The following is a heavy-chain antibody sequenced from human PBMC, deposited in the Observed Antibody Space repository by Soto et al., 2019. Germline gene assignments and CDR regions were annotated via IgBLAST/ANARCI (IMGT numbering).Heavy chain of an antibody. CDR2: IYQSGST. V-gene: IGHV4-30-2*01. CDR3: AGLYSSGWYFDY. J-gene: IGHJ4*02. D-gene: IGHD6-19*01. CDR1: GGSISSGGYS. Sequence: QLQLQESGSGLVKPSQTLSLTCAVSGGSISSGGYSWSWIRQPPGKGLEWIGYIYQSGSTFYNPSLKSRVTISLDXXKNQFSXXXXXXXXADTAVYYCAGLYSSGWYFDYWGQGTLVIVSS.